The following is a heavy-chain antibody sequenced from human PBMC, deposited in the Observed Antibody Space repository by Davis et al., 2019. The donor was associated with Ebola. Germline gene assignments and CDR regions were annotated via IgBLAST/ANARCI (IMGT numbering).Heavy chain of an antibody. Sequence: MPSETLSLTCTVSGGSISSGGYSWGWIRQPPGKGLEWIGSIYYSGSTYYNPSLKSRVTISVDTSKNQFSLKLSSVTAADTAVYYCARARAYNWFDPWGQGTLVTVSS. J-gene: IGHJ5*02. CDR1: GGSISSGGYS. CDR2: IYYSGST. V-gene: IGHV4-39*01. CDR3: ARARAYNWFDP.